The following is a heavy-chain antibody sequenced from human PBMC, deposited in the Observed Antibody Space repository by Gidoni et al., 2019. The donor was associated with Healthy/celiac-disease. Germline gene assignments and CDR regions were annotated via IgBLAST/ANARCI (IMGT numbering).Heavy chain of an antibody. Sequence: EVQLVESGGGLVKPGGSLRLSCAASGFTFSSYSMNWVRQAPGKGLEWVSSISSSSSYIYYADSVKGRFTISRDNAKNSLYLQMNSLRAEDTAVYYCASTVTTIYYYYGMDVWGQGTTVTVSS. D-gene: IGHD4-17*01. CDR2: ISSSSSYI. J-gene: IGHJ6*02. CDR3: ASTVTTIYYYYGMDV. CDR1: GFTFSSYS. V-gene: IGHV3-21*01.